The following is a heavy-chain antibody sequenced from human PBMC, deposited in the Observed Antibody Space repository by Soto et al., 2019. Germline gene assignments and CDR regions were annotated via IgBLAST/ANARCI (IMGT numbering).Heavy chain of an antibody. CDR3: ARQGFGPLHGLVDV. CDR1: GGSISSYY. Sequence: QVQLQESGPGLVKPSETLSLSCTVSGGSISSYYWSWFRQSPGKRMEWIGYVHHSWGSSYNPSLQSRVAISPDSSKGQFSLTVTSVTATDAAVYYCARQGFGPLHGLVDVWGQGTTVTVSS. D-gene: IGHD3-10*01. V-gene: IGHV4-59*08. J-gene: IGHJ6*02. CDR2: VHHSWGS.